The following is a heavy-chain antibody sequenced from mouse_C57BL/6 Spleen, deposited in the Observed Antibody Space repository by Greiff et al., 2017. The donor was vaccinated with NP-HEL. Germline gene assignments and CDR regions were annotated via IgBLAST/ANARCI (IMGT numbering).Heavy chain of an antibody. Sequence: EVQLVESGPGLVKPSQSLSLTCSVTGYSITSGYYWNWIRQFPGNKLEWMGYISYDGSNNYNPSLKNRISITRDTSKNQFFLKLNSVTTEDTATYYCARLGDDYWGQGTTLTVSS. CDR3: ARLGDDY. D-gene: IGHD3-3*01. CDR1: GYSITSGYY. J-gene: IGHJ2*01. V-gene: IGHV3-6*01. CDR2: ISYDGSN.